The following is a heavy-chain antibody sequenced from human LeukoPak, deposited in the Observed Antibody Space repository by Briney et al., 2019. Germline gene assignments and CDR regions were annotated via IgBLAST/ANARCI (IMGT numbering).Heavy chain of an antibody. V-gene: IGHV1-69*06. J-gene: IGHJ6*03. D-gene: IGHD2-2*01. CDR2: IIPIFGTA. CDR1: GGTFSSYA. CDR3: ATIPRYCSSTSCSRYYYYYYMDV. Sequence: SVKVSCKASGGTFSSYAISWVRQAPGQGLEWMGGIIPIFGTANYAQKFQGRVTITADKSTSTAYMELSSLRSEDTAVYYCATIPRYCSSTSCSRYYYYYYMDVWGKGTTVTVSS.